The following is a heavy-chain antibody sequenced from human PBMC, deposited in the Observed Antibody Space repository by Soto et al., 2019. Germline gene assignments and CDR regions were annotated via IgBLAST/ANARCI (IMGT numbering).Heavy chain of an antibody. CDR1: GYTFTSYA. CDR2: INAGNGNT. CDR3: AVMITFGGVIAPHYFDY. V-gene: IGHV1-3*01. D-gene: IGHD3-16*02. Sequence: ASVKVSCKASGYTFTSYAMHWVRQAPGQRLEWMGWINAGNGNTKYSQKFQGRVTITRDTSASTAYMELSSLRSEDTAVYYCAVMITFGGVIAPHYFDYWGQGTLVTVSS. J-gene: IGHJ4*02.